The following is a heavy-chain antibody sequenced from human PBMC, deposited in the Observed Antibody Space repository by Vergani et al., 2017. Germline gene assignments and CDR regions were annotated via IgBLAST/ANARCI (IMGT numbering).Heavy chain of an antibody. V-gene: IGHV3-30*02. CDR3: AKHFRGWGIDY. Sequence: QVQLVESGGGVVQRGGSLTLSCATSGFTLSNYDMQWIRQGPGKGLEFVAFIQIDGSNQYYADSVKGRFTRSRDFSKNTLYLQMNSLRTDDTATYYCAKHFRGWGIDYWCQGTQVIV. CDR1: GFTLSNYD. J-gene: IGHJ4*02. CDR2: IQIDGSNQ. D-gene: IGHD3-16*01.